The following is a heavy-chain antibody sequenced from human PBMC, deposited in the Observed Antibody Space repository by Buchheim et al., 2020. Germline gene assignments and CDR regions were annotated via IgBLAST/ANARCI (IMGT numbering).Heavy chain of an antibody. CDR3: AKRAVGSSGWSTFDS. Sequence: EVQLLESGGGLVQPGGSLRLSCAASGFTFSSYAMSWVRQAPGKGLEWVSVIGGSGGTTYYADSVKGRFTISRDNSQNTVYLQMNSLRAEDTAVYYCAKRAVGSSGWSTFDSWGQGTL. CDR2: IGGSGGTT. V-gene: IGHV3-23*01. J-gene: IGHJ4*02. CDR1: GFTFSSYA. D-gene: IGHD6-19*01.